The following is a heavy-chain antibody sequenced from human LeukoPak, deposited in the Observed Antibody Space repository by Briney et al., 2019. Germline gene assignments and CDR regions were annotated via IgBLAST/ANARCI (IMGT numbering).Heavy chain of an antibody. CDR3: ARRTTVTTKKLDY. J-gene: IGHJ4*02. D-gene: IGHD4-17*01. CDR2: MNPNSGNT. CDR1: GYTFTSYD. V-gene: IGHV1-8*01. Sequence: ASVKVSCKASGYTFTSYDINWVRQATGQGLEWMGWMNPNSGNTGYAQKFQGRVTMTRNTSISTAYMELSSLRSEDTAVYYCARRTTVTTKKLDYWGQGTLVTVSS.